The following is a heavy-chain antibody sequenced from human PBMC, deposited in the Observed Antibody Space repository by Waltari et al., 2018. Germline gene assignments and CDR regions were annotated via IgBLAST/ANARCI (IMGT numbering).Heavy chain of an antibody. V-gene: IGHV1-69*10. CDR1: GGTFSSSA. D-gene: IGHD4-4*01. Sequence: VQLVQSWAAVRKPGSSVKVSCTASGGTFSSSAITWVRAAPGQGLEWMGGIIPIIGIANYAQKFQGRVTITADKSTSTAYMELSSLRSEDTAVYYCARGNLVTRSQDYWGQGTLVTVSS. J-gene: IGHJ4*02. CDR2: IIPIIGIA. CDR3: ARGNLVTRSQDY.